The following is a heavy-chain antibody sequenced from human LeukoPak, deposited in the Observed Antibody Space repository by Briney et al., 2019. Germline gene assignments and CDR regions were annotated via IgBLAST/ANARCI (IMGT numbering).Heavy chain of an antibody. Sequence: PGGSLRLSCAASGFTFSSYSMSWVRQPPGKGLEWVSSISGSGGSTYYADSVKGRFTISRDNSKNTLYLQMNSLRAEDTAVYYCAKLVPAARGDWFDPWGQGTLVTVSS. CDR3: AKLVPAARGDWFDP. V-gene: IGHV3-23*01. CDR2: ISGSGGST. J-gene: IGHJ5*02. CDR1: GFTFSSYS. D-gene: IGHD2-2*01.